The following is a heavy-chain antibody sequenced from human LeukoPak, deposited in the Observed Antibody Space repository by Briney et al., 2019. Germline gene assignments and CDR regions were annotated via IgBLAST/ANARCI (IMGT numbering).Heavy chain of an antibody. J-gene: IGHJ5*02. CDR1: GGSISSYY. CDR3: ARDDSSSQNNWFDP. V-gene: IGHV4-38-2*02. D-gene: IGHD6-13*01. CDR2: IYHSGST. Sequence: SETLSLTCTISGGSISSYYWGWIRQPPGKGLEWIGSIYHSGSTYYNPSLKSRVTISVDTSKNQFSLKLSSVTAADTAVYYCARDDSSSQNNWFDPWGQGTLVTVSS.